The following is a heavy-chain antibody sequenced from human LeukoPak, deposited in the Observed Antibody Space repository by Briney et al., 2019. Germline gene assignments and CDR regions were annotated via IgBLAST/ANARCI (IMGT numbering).Heavy chain of an antibody. J-gene: IGHJ4*02. Sequence: GESLKISCKGSGYSFTTYWVGWLRQMPGKGLEWMGTIYPGDSDTRYSPSFQGQVTISADKSISTAYLQWSSLKASDTAMYYCARAYYYGSGSYYNPGYWGQGTLVTVSS. D-gene: IGHD3-10*01. CDR3: ARAYYYGSGSYYNPGY. CDR2: IYPGDSDT. CDR1: GYSFTTYW. V-gene: IGHV5-51*01.